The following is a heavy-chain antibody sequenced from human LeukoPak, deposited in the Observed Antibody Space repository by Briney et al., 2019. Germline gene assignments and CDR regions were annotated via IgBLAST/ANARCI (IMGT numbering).Heavy chain of an antibody. CDR1: GFPFSDYY. CDR3: ARRFISIWYLDY. D-gene: IGHD6-13*01. V-gene: IGHV3-11*06. J-gene: IGHJ4*02. CDR2: ISTSNYT. Sequence: GGSLRPSCAAPGFPFSDYYMTGIRRAPGKGLDWVSYISTSNYTNYADSVKGRFTISRDNAKHSLYLQMNSLTAEDTAVYYCARRFISIWYLDYWGQGTLVTVSS.